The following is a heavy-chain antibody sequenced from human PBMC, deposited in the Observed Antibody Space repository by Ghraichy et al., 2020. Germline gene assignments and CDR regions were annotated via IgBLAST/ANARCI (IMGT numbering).Heavy chain of an antibody. V-gene: IGHV3-30*18. J-gene: IGHJ3*02. CDR2: ISYDGREE. CDR3: AKAGQLIGDDPFDI. D-gene: IGHD3-16*01. Sequence: GGSLRLSCTASGFTFFGSYGMHWVRQAPGKGLEWVAVISYDGREEYYADSVKGRFTISRDNSKSTLYLQMNSLRAEDAAVYYCAKAGQLIGDDPFDIWGQGTMVTVSS. CDR1: GFTFFGSYG.